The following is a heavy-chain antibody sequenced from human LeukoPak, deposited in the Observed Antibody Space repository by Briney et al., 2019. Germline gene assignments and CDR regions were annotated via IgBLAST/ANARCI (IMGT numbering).Heavy chain of an antibody. CDR1: GGSISSGDYY. CDR3: VRERNRVAAAGLLVPLFDY. V-gene: IGHV4-30-4*08. Sequence: SETLSLTCTVSGGSISSGDYYWSWIRQPPGKGLEWIGYIYYSGSTYYNPSLKSRVTISVDTSKNQFSLKLSSVTAADTAVYYCVRERNRVAAAGLLVPLFDYWGQGTLVTVSS. CDR2: IYYSGST. J-gene: IGHJ4*02. D-gene: IGHD6-13*01.